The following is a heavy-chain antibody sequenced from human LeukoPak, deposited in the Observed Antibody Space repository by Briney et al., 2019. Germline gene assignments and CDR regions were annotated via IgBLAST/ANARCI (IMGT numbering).Heavy chain of an antibody. CDR1: GFTFSTYG. CDR2: ISGSGDST. V-gene: IGHV3-23*01. J-gene: IGHJ4*02. D-gene: IGHD3-10*01. CDR3: AKGDVMVRGASFDY. Sequence: GGSLRLSCAASGFTFSTYGMSWVRQAPGKGLEWVSLISGSGDSTYYADSVKGRFTISRDNSKNTLYLQMNSLRAEDTAVYYCAKGDVMVRGASFDYWGQGTLVTVSS.